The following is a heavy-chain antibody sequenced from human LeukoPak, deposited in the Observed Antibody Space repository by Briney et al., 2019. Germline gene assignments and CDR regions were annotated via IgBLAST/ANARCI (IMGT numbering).Heavy chain of an antibody. J-gene: IGHJ4*02. D-gene: IGHD5-18*01. CDR1: GFTFSSFA. V-gene: IGHV3-23*01. CDR3: ATGYSYGLDN. Sequence: GGSLRLSCAASGFTFSSFAMTWVRQAPGKGPEWVSAISGSGGTTYYADSVKGRFTISRDNAKNSLYLRMNSLRAEDTAVYYCATGYSYGLDNWGQGTLVTVSS. CDR2: ISGSGGTT.